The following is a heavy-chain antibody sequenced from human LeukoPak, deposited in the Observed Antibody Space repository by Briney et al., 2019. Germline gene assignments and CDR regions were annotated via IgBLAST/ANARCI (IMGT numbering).Heavy chain of an antibody. Sequence: GASVKVSCKASGYTFTSYGIGWVRQAPGQGLEWMGWISAYNGNTNYAQKLQGRVTMTTDTSTSTAYMELRSLRSDDTAVYYCARELDGYSYGYYFDYWGQGTLVTVSS. CDR3: ARELDGYSYGYYFDY. V-gene: IGHV1-18*01. CDR2: ISAYNGNT. CDR1: GYTFTSYG. D-gene: IGHD5-18*01. J-gene: IGHJ4*02.